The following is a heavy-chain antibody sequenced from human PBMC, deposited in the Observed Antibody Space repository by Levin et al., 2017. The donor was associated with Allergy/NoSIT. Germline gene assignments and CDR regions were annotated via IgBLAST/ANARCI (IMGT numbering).Heavy chain of an antibody. J-gene: IGHJ4*02. CDR2: ISSSSSTI. CDR1: GFTFSSYS. Sequence: SCAASGFTFSSYSMNWVRQAPGKGLEWVSYISSSSSTIYYADSVKGRFTISRDNANNSLYLQMNSLRDEDTAVYYCARATGSGRYPEDYWGQGTLVTVSS. CDR3: ARATGSGRYPEDY. V-gene: IGHV3-48*02. D-gene: IGHD3-10*01.